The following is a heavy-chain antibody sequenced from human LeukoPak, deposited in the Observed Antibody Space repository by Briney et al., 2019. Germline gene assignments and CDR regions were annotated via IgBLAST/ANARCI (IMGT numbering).Heavy chain of an antibody. CDR3: ARGEVPPHYFDS. J-gene: IGHJ4*02. CDR2: IIPIFGTA. V-gene: IGHV1-69*13. Sequence: GASVKVPCKASGYTFSNYGISWVRQAPGQGLEWMGGIIPIFGTANYAQRFQGRVTITADESTTTAYMEVSSLRSEDTAVYYCARGEVPPHYFDSWGQGTLVTVSS. CDR1: GYTFSNYG.